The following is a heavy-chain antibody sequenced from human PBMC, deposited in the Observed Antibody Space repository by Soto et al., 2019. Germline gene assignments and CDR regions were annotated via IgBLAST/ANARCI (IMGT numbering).Heavy chain of an antibody. CDR2: IYYSGST. D-gene: IGHD4-17*01. CDR1: GGSVSSGSYY. CDR3: ARHLDHDYGDRLDY. J-gene: IGHJ4*02. V-gene: IGHV4-61*01. Sequence: PSETLSLTCTVSGGSVSSGSYYWSWIRQPPGKGLEWIGYIYYSGSTNYNPSLKSRVTISVDTSKNQFSLKLSSVTAADTAVYYCARHLDHDYGDRLDYWGQGTLVTVSS.